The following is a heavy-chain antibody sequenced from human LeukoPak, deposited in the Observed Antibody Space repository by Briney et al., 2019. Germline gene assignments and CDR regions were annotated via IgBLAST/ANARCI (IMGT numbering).Heavy chain of an antibody. CDR2: FGISGKT. D-gene: IGHD3-10*01. CDR1: GFTFSSYA. CDR3: AKRRDLLRGVTAPFDC. V-gene: IGHV3-23*01. J-gene: IGHJ4*02. Sequence: SGGSLRLSCAASGFTFSSYAMSWVRQAPGKGLEWVSTFGISGKTYYTDSVKGRFTISRDISENTLYLQMNSLRAEDTAVYYCAKRRDLLRGVTAPFDCWGQGILVTVSS.